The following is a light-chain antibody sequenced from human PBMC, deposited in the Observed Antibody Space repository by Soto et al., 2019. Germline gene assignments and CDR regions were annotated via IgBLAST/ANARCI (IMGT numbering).Light chain of an antibody. CDR3: QQRGT. J-gene: IGKJ3*01. CDR1: QTLDTDY. V-gene: IGKV3-20*01. CDR2: GAS. Sequence: EIVLTQSPGTLSLPPGERAALSCRASQTLDTDYLTWYQHKPGQAPRLLIFGASSRATGIPDRFSGSGSGTEFTLTISRLEPEDSAVYYCQQRGTFGPGTKVDIK.